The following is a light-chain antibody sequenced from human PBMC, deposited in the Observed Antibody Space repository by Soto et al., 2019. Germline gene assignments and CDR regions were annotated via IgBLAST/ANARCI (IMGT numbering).Light chain of an antibody. CDR3: SSYTTSNTYV. V-gene: IGLV2-18*02. J-gene: IGLJ1*01. CDR2: DVT. CDR1: SSDVGSNNR. Sequence: QSALTQPPSVSGSPGQSVAISCTGSSSDVGSNNRVSWYHQPPGTAPKLIIYDVTNRPPGVPDRFSGSKSGNTASLTISGLQAEDEADYYCSSYTTSNTYVFGTGTKLTVL.